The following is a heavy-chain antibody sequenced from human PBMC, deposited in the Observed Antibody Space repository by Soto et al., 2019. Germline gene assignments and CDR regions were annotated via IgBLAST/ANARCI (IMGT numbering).Heavy chain of an antibody. CDR1: GHSISADY. CDR2: VDASGNT. V-gene: IGHV4-4*07. CDR3: ARDVGGSVVPHWFDP. J-gene: IGHJ5*02. D-gene: IGHD3-22*01. Sequence: QVQLQESGPGLVKASETLSLSCTVSGHSISADYWSWIRQPAGKRLEWIGRVDASGNTNYNPCLKSRVTMSVDTSKNQFFLKVRSVTAADTAMYFCARDVGGSVVPHWFDPWGQGALVTVSS.